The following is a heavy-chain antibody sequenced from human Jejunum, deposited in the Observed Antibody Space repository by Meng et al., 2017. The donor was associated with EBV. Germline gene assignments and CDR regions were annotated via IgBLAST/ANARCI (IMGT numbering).Heavy chain of an antibody. D-gene: IGHD1-26*01. CDR2: IFHIGTT. Sequence: VQRHVSGPGLVKPLGTLSLTWAVSGGAISSSNWWSWVRQPPGKGPEWIGEIFHIGTTNYNPTLKSRVTMSVDKSKNHFSLKLTSVTAADTAVYYCARDGGPSGSYAYWFDPWGQGTLVTVSS. CDR3: ARDGGPSGSYAYWFDP. V-gene: IGHV4-4*02. J-gene: IGHJ5*02. CDR1: GGAISSSNW.